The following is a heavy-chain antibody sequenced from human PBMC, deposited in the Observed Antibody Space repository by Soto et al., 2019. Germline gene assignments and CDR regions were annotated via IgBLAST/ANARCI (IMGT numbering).Heavy chain of an antibody. D-gene: IGHD6-19*01. Sequence: ASVKVSCKASGGTFSSYAISWVRQAPGQGLEWMGGIIPIFGTANYAQKFQGRVTITADESTSTAYMELSSLRSEDTAVYYCAAGQWLTYFDYWGQGTLVTVSS. CDR1: GGTFSSYA. CDR2: IIPIFGTA. J-gene: IGHJ4*02. V-gene: IGHV1-69*13. CDR3: AAGQWLTYFDY.